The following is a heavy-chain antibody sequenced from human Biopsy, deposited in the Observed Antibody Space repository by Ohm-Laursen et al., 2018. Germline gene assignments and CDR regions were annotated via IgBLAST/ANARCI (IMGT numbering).Heavy chain of an antibody. CDR2: IVPILGTV. Sequence: SVKVSCTVSGGPFNNHASSCVRHAPGQRLEWLGRIVPILGTVNYAQRFQGRVPLTSDKSTGTAYMELNRLISDAPAVYYCATDADGYYTEFDFWGQGTLVTVSS. CDR3: ATDADGYYTEFDF. V-gene: IGHV1-69*04. D-gene: IGHD5-24*01. J-gene: IGHJ4*02. CDR1: GGPFNNHA.